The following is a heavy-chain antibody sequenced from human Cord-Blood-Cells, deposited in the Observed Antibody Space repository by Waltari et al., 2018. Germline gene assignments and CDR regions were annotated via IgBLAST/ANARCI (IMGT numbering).Heavy chain of an antibody. Sequence: QVQLQESGPGLVKPSETLSLTCAVSGYSICSGYYWGWIRQPPGKGLEWIGSIYHSGSTYYNPSLKSRVTISVDTSKNQFSLKLSSVTAADTAVYYCARGGNSGYWYFDLWGRGTLVTVSS. CDR2: IYHSGST. V-gene: IGHV4-38-2*01. CDR3: ARGGNSGYWYFDL. CDR1: GYSICSGYY. J-gene: IGHJ2*01. D-gene: IGHD2-21*02.